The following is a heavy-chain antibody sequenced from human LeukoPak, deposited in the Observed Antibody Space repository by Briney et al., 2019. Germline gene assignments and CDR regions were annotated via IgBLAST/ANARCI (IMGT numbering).Heavy chain of an antibody. V-gene: IGHV4-34*01. CDR1: GGSFSGYY. CDR3: AGRGVLLWFGELLYYYYMDV. J-gene: IGHJ6*03. CDR2: INHSGST. D-gene: IGHD3-10*01. Sequence: PSETLSLTCAVYGGSFSGYYWSWIRQPPGKGLEWIGEINHSGSTNYNPSLKSRVTISVDTSKNQFSLKLSSVTAADTDVYYCAGRGVLLWFGELLYYYYMDVWGKGTTVTVSS.